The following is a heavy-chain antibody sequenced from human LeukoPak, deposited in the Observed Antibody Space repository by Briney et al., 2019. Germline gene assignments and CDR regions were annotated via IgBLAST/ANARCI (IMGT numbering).Heavy chain of an antibody. CDR1: GGSISSYF. Sequence: SETLSLTCTVSGGSISSYFWSWIRQPAGKGLEWIGRLHSSGSTYYNPSLMSRVTMSVDTSKNQFSLKLRSVTAADTAVYYCARDFSLGGSDSSVAFDIWGQGTMVTVSS. D-gene: IGHD2-21*01. J-gene: IGHJ3*02. CDR2: LHSSGST. CDR3: ARDFSLGGSDSSVAFDI. V-gene: IGHV4-4*07.